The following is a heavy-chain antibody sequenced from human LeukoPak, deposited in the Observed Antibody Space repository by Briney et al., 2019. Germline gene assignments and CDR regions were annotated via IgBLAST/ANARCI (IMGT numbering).Heavy chain of an antibody. CDR3: AKDARPSGSSGWYSSDY. D-gene: IGHD6-19*01. CDR2: ISGSGGST. Sequence: GGSLRLSCAASGFTFSSYAMSWVRQAPGKGLEWVSAISGSGGSTYYADSVKGRFTISRDNSKNTLYLQMNSLRAEDTAVYYCAKDARPSGSSGWYSSDYWGQGTLVTVSS. J-gene: IGHJ4*02. CDR1: GFTFSSYA. V-gene: IGHV3-23*01.